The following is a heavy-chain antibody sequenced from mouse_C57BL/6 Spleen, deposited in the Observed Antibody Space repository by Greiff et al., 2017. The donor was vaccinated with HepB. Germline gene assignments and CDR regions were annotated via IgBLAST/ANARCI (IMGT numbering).Heavy chain of an antibody. D-gene: IGHD3-1*01. J-gene: IGHJ4*01. CDR2: ISSGSSTT. CDR1: GFTFSDYG. Sequence: DVHLVESGGGLVKPGGSLKLSCAASGFTFSDYGMHWVRQAPEKGLEWVAYISSGSSTTYYADTVKGRFTISRDNAKNTLFLQMTSLRSEDTAMYYCARGASYYAMDYWGQGTSVTVSS. V-gene: IGHV5-17*01. CDR3: ARGASYYAMDY.